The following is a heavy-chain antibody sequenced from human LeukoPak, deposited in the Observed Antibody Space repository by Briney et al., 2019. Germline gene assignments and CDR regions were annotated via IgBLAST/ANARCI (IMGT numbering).Heavy chain of an antibody. D-gene: IGHD1-1*01. Sequence: GGSLRLSCAASGFTFSSYAMTWVRQAPGKGLEWVSTISGSGGSTYYADSVKGRFTISRDKSKNTLYLQMNSLRAEDTAVYYCAKNDGNLPYYYYYMDVWGKGTTVTVSS. CDR2: ISGSGGST. CDR3: AKNDGNLPYYYYYMDV. V-gene: IGHV3-23*01. CDR1: GFTFSSYA. J-gene: IGHJ6*03.